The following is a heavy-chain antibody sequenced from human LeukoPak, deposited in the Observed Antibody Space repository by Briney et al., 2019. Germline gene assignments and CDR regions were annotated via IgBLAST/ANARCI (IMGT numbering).Heavy chain of an antibody. CDR1: GGSFSGYY. D-gene: IGHD6-13*01. V-gene: IGHV4-34*01. J-gene: IGHJ4*02. CDR3: ARVSMEQLVNFDC. CDR2: INHSGST. Sequence: SETLSLTCAVYGGSFSGYYWSWIRQPPGEGLEWIGEINHSGSTNYNPSLKSRVTISVDTSKNQFSLKLSSVTGADTAVYYCARVSMEQLVNFDCWGQGTLVTVSS.